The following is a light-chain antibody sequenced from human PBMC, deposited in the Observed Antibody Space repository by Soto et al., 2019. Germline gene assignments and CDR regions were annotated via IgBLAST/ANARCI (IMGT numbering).Light chain of an antibody. CDR1: QSVSSSY. CDR2: GAS. Sequence: EIVLTQPPGTLSLSPGERATLSCRASQSVSSSYLAWYQQKPGQAPRLLIYGASSRATGIPDRFSGSGSGTDFTLTISRLEPEDFAVYYCQQYGSSTGWTFGQGTKVDIK. CDR3: QQYGSSTGWT. J-gene: IGKJ1*01. V-gene: IGKV3-20*01.